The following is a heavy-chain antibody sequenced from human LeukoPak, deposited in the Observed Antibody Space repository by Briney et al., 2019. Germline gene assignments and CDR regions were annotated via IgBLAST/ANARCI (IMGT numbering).Heavy chain of an antibody. V-gene: IGHV3-30-3*01. Sequence: PGGSLRLSCAASGFTFSSYAMHWVRQAPGKGLEWVAVISYDGSNKYYADSVKGRFTISRDNSKNTLYLQMNSLRAEDTAVYYCANLIVVVPAARDYFDYWGQGTLVTVSS. J-gene: IGHJ4*02. D-gene: IGHD2-2*01. CDR1: GFTFSSYA. CDR3: ANLIVVVPAARDYFDY. CDR2: ISYDGSNK.